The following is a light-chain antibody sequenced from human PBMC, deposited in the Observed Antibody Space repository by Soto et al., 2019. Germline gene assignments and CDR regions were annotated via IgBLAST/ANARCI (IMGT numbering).Light chain of an antibody. CDR1: SSNIGSNT. Sequence: QSVLTQPPSASGTPGQRVTISCSGSSSNIGSNTVNWYQQLPGTAPKLLIYSNNQRPSGVPDRFSGSKSGTSASLAISGLQSEDEADYYCQVWDSRDDHRVFGGGTKLTVL. V-gene: IGLV1-44*01. J-gene: IGLJ2*01. CDR2: SNN. CDR3: QVWDSRDDHRV.